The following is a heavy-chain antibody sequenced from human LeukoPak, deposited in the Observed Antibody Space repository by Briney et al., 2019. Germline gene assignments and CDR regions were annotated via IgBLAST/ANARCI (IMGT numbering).Heavy chain of an antibody. J-gene: IGHJ4*02. CDR3: ARLSIAARRFDY. D-gene: IGHD6-6*01. V-gene: IGHV1-8*01. CDR1: GYTFTSYD. Sequence: ASVKVSCTASGYTFTSYDINWVRQATGQGLEWMGWMNPNSGNTGYAQKFQGRVTMTRNTSISTAYMELSSLRSEDTAVYYCARLSIAARRFDYWGQGTLVTVSS. CDR2: MNPNSGNT.